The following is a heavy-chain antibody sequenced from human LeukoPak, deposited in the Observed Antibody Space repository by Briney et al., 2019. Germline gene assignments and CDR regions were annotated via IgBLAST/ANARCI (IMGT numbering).Heavy chain of an antibody. CDR2: ISYDGSNK. Sequence: GGSLRLSCAASGFTFSSYAMHWVRQAPRKGLEWVAVISYDGSNKYYADSVRGRFTISRDNSKNTLYLQMNSLRAEDTAVYYCACSGSIDYWGQGTLVTVSS. J-gene: IGHJ4*02. V-gene: IGHV3-30*04. CDR3: ACSGSIDY. D-gene: IGHD3-10*02. CDR1: GFTFSSYA.